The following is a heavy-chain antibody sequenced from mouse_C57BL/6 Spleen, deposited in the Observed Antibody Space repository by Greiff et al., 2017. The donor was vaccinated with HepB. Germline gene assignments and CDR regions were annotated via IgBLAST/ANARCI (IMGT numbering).Heavy chain of an antibody. CDR3: AREDYGSSFYAMDY. D-gene: IGHD1-1*01. Sequence: VQLQQSGAELVMPGASVKLSCKASGYTFTSYWMHWVKQRPGQGLEWIGEIDPSDSYTNYNQKFKGKSTLTVDKSSSTAYMQLSSLTSEDSAVYYCAREDYGSSFYAMDYWGQGTSVTVSS. CDR2: IDPSDSYT. CDR1: GYTFTSYW. V-gene: IGHV1-69*01. J-gene: IGHJ4*01.